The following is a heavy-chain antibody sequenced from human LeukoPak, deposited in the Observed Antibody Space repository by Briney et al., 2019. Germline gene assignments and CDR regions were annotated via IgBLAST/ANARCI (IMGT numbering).Heavy chain of an antibody. CDR1: GFTFSSYW. Sequence: GGSLRLSCAASGFTFSSYWMSWVRQAPGKGLEWVANIKQDGREKYYVDAVKGRFTISRDNDKNSLYLQMNSLRAEDTAVYYCARDREYYDILTGYYVTDAFDIWGQGTMVTVSS. V-gene: IGHV3-7*01. J-gene: IGHJ3*02. D-gene: IGHD3-9*01. CDR3: ARDREYYDILTGYYVTDAFDI. CDR2: IKQDGREK.